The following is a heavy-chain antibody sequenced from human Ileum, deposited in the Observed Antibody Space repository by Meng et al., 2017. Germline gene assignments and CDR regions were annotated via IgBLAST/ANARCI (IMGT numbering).Heavy chain of an antibody. Sequence: GSLRLSCTVSGGSISSSSYYWGWIRQPPGKGLEWIGSIYYSGSTYYNPSLKSRVTISVDTSKNQFSLKLSSVTAADTAVYYCARDGLVDSSGYYPGFDYWGQGKLVTVAS. CDR2: IYYSGST. J-gene: IGHJ4*02. CDR1: GGSISSSSYY. V-gene: IGHV4-39*07. D-gene: IGHD3-22*01. CDR3: ARDGLVDSSGYYPGFDY.